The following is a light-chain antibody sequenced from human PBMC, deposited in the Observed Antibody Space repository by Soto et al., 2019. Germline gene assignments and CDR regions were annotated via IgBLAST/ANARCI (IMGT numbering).Light chain of an antibody. CDR1: QSISSY. J-gene: IGKJ1*01. Sequence: IQMTQSPSSLSASVVDRVTITCRASQSISSYLNWYQQKPGKAPKLLIYAASSLQSGVPSRFSGSGSGTDFTLTISSLQPEDFATYYCQQGYSTPQTFGQGTKVDIK. V-gene: IGKV1-39*01. CDR2: AAS. CDR3: QQGYSTPQT.